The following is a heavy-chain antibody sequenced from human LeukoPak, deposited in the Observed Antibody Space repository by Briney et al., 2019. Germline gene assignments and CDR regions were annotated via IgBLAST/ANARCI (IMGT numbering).Heavy chain of an antibody. CDR1: GFTFSRYA. CDR2: ISAGGGST. D-gene: IGHD6-13*01. J-gene: IGHJ4*02. CDR3: AKGAAGPEY. V-gene: IGHV3-23*01. Sequence: GGSLRLSCAASGFTFSRYAMSWVRQAPGKGLFWVSGISAGGGSTYYADSVKGRFTISRDNSRNTLHLQMNSLRAEDTAVYYCAKGAAGPEYWGQGTLVTVSS.